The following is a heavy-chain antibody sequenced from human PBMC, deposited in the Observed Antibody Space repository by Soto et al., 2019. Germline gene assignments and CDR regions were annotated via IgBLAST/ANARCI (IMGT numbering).Heavy chain of an antibody. V-gene: IGHV1-69*06. CDR3: ARRHSGGFFRVFDS. CDR2: TGSGTGPG. D-gene: IGHD2-15*01. Sequence: ASVKVSCKASGGSLSTNPISWVRQAPGQGLEWMGGTGSGTGPGNHAQKFQGRLTVTADKSTSTVYMELTNLSSEDTAVYYCARRHSGGFFRVFDSWGQGTLVTVSS. J-gene: IGHJ4*02. CDR1: GGSLSTNP.